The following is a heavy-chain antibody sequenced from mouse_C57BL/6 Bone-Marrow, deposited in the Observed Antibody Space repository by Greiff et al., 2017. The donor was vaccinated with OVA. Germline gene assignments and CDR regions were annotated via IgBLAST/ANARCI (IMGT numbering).Heavy chain of an antibody. V-gene: IGHV1-19*01. CDR3: ARQLRLLAWFAY. CDR1: GYTFTDYY. Sequence: EVKLVESGPVLVKPGASVKMSCKASGYTFTDYYMNWVKQSHGKSLEWIGVINPYNGGTSYNQKFKGKATLTVDKSSSTAYMALNSLTSEDSAVYYCARQLRLLAWFAYWGQGTLVTVSA. CDR2: INPYNGGT. D-gene: IGHD3-2*02. J-gene: IGHJ3*01.